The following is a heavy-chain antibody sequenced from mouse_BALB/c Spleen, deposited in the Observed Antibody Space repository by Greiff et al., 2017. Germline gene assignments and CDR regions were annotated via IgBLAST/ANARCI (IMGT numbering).Heavy chain of an antibody. J-gene: IGHJ2*01. Sequence: VQLQQSGAELVRPGVSVKISCKGSGYTFTDYAMHWVKQSHAKSLEWIGVISTYYGDASYNQKFKGKATMTVDKSSSTAYMELARLTSEDSAIYYCARGFYGNYCDYWGQGTTLTVSS. CDR1: GYTFTDYA. CDR3: ARGFYGNYCDY. V-gene: IGHV1S137*01. CDR2: ISTYYGDA. D-gene: IGHD2-1*01.